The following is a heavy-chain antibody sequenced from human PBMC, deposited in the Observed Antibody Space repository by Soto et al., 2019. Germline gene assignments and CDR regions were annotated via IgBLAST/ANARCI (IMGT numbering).Heavy chain of an antibody. J-gene: IGHJ6*02. V-gene: IGHV3-30*18. CDR3: AKDPADRVFWAESYYDFWSGYSTPKHSYGMDV. CDR1: GFTFSSYV. D-gene: IGHD3-3*01. Sequence: GGSLRLSCAASGFTFSSYVMHWVRQAPGKGLEWVAVISYDGSNKYYADSVKGRFTISRDNSKNTLYLQMNSLRAEDTAVYYCAKDPADRVFWAESYYDFWSGYSTPKHSYGMDVWGQGTTVTVSS. CDR2: ISYDGSNK.